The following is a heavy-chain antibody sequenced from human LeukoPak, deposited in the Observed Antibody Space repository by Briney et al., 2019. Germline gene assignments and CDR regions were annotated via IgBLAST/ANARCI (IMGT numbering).Heavy chain of an antibody. CDR2: INHSGST. CDR3: ASTFWSGYYTYDY. D-gene: IGHD3-3*01. CDR1: GGSFSGYY. V-gene: IGHV4-34*01. J-gene: IGHJ4*02. Sequence: PSETLSFTCAVYGGSFSGYYWSWIRQPPGKGLEWIGEINHSGSTNYNPSLKSRVTISVDTSKNQFSLKLSSVTAADTAVYYCASTFWSGYYTYDYWGQGTLVTVSS.